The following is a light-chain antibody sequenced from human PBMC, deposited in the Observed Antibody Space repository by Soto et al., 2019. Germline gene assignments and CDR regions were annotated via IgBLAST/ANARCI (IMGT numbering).Light chain of an antibody. CDR1: SSDVGAYNS. J-gene: IGLJ1*01. CDR3: SAYGGRNNFV. V-gene: IGLV2-8*01. CDR2: EVS. Sequence: QSALTQPPSASGSPGQSVTISRTGTSSDVGAYNSVSWYRQHPGKAPELMIYEVSKRPSGVPDRFSGSKSGNTASLTVSGLQSEDASDYYCSAYGGRNNFVFGTGTKVTVL.